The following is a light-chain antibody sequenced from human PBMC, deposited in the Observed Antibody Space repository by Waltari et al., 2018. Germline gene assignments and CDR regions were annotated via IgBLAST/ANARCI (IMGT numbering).Light chain of an antibody. Sequence: QSVVTQPPSASGTPGQRVTISCPGSSPTIVSNLLFWYQQFPGTAPRLLIYRNDQRPSGVPERFSGSKSGTSASLAINGLRSEDEADYYCAAWDGGLKVRLFGGGTKLTVL. CDR1: SPTIVSNL. V-gene: IGLV1-47*01. J-gene: IGLJ3*02. CDR3: AAWDGGLKVRL. CDR2: RND.